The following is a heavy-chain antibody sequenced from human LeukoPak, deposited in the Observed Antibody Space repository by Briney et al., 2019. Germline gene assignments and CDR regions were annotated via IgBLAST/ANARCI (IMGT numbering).Heavy chain of an antibody. V-gene: IGHV4-59*01. D-gene: IGHD3-22*01. Sequence: PSETLSLTCTVSGGSISSYYWRWIRQPPGKGLEWIGYIYYSGSTNYNPSLKSRVTISVDTSKNQFSLKLSSVTAADTAVYYCARSSGYYYDSSGYYYSDYWGQGTLVTVSS. CDR1: GGSISSYY. J-gene: IGHJ4*02. CDR2: IYYSGST. CDR3: ARSSGYYYDSSGYYYSDY.